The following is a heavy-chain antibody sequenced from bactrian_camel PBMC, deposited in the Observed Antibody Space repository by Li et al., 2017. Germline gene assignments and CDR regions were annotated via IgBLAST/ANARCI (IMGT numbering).Heavy chain of an antibody. J-gene: IGHJ4*01. CDR3: AAAEGSWYGIYKH. CDR2: VDDDGNI. CDR1: GYTYNRYC. D-gene: IGHD6*01. Sequence: QVQLVESGGGSVQTGGSLTLSCVASGYTYNRYCMGWFRQAPGSSEREGVAVVDDDGNIMYADSVKGRFTVSQDNTKNTVYLQMNSLKSSDTALYWCAAAEGSWYGIYKHWGQGTQVTVS. V-gene: IGHV3S53*01.